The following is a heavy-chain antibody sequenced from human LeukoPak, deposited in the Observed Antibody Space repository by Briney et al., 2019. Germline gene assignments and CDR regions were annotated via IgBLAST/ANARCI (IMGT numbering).Heavy chain of an antibody. CDR2: ISGNGDST. J-gene: IGHJ4*02. CDR3: AKAPYASSWNYHFVY. V-gene: IGHV3-23*01. D-gene: IGHD1-7*01. CDR1: GFSFSSYA. Sequence: GGSLRLSCAASGFSFSSYAMSWVRRTPGKGLEWVSSISGNGDSTYYADSVKGRFTISRDNSKKTVSLQMNSLRAEDTALYYCAKAPYASSWNYHFVYWGQGTLVTVSS.